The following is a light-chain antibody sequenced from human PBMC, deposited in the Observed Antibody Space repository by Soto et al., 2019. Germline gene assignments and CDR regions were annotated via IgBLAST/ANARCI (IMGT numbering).Light chain of an antibody. CDR3: TSYAGSNNWVV. Sequence: QSVLTQPPSSSGSPGQSVTISCTGTSSDVGRYSYVSWYQQHLGKAPKLMIYEVSKRPSGVPDRFPGSKSGNAASLTVSGLPAEDEAYYYCTSYAGSNNWVVFGGGTKLTVL. J-gene: IGLJ2*01. CDR1: SSDVGRYSY. CDR2: EVS. V-gene: IGLV2-8*01.